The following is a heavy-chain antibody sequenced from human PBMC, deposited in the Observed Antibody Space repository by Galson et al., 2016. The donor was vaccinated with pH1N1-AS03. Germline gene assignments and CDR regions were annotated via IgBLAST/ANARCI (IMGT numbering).Heavy chain of an antibody. D-gene: IGHD5-12*01. CDR2: ITPIVSIP. V-gene: IGHV1-69*04. Sequence: SVKVSSKASGGPFSAFVMSWVRQAPGQGLEWMGTITPIVSIPEYAQKFQGRLTISADRSTSTAYMELSSLTSDDTAIYFCAREGMDVATGVLHDAFDLWGQGTVLIVSS. CDR3: AREGMDVATGVLHDAFDL. J-gene: IGHJ3*01. CDR1: GGPFSAFV.